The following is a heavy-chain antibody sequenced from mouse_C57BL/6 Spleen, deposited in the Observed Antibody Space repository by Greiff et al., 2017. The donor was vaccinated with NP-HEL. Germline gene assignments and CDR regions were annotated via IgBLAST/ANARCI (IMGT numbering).Heavy chain of an antibody. J-gene: IGHJ3*01. Sequence: QVQLKESGPGLVQPSQSLSITCTVSGFSLTSYGVHWVRQSPGKGLEWLGVIWRGGSTDYNAAFMSRLSITKDNSKSQVFFKMNSLQADDTAIYYCAKNRDYDGGWFAYWGQGTLVTVSA. D-gene: IGHD2-4*01. V-gene: IGHV2-5*01. CDR1: GFSLTSYG. CDR2: IWRGGST. CDR3: AKNRDYDGGWFAY.